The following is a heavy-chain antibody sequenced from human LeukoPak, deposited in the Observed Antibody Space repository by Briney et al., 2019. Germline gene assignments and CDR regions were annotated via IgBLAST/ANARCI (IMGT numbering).Heavy chain of an antibody. D-gene: IGHD1-26*01. J-gene: IGHJ4*02. Sequence: ASVKVSCKTSGYTFTYYYIHWVRQAPGQGLEWMGRINPNSGGTNCAQKFQGRVTMTRDTSINTAYMELSRLRSDDTAIYYCARVPLWELLPRDYWGQGTLVTVSS. CDR1: GYTFTYYY. CDR2: INPNSGGT. CDR3: ARVPLWELLPRDY. V-gene: IGHV1-2*06.